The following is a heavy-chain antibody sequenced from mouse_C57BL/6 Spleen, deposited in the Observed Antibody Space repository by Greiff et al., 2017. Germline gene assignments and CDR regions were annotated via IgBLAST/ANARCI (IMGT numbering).Heavy chain of an antibody. V-gene: IGHV5-12*01. Sequence: DVMLVESGGGLVQPGGSLKLSCAASGFTFSDYYMYWVRQTPEKRLEWVAYISNGGGSTYYPDTVKGRFTISRDNAKNTLYLQMSRLKSEDTAMYYCARPDSAYAMDYWGQGTSVTVSS. D-gene: IGHD2-4*01. J-gene: IGHJ4*01. CDR1: GFTFSDYY. CDR3: ARPDSAYAMDY. CDR2: ISNGGGST.